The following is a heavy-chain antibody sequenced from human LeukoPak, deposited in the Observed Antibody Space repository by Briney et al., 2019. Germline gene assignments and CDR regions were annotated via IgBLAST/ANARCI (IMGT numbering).Heavy chain of an antibody. J-gene: IGHJ6*02. CDR1: GFSFSSYW. Sequence: GGSLRLSCAASGFSFSSYWMNWVRQVPGKGLEWVANINQDRSEKTYVDSVKGRFTISRDNAKNSLYLQMNSLRAEDTAVYYCARDHCSSSSCYTYYGMELWGQGTTVTVSS. CDR2: INQDRSEK. V-gene: IGHV3-7*01. D-gene: IGHD2-2*02. CDR3: ARDHCSSSSCYTYYGMEL.